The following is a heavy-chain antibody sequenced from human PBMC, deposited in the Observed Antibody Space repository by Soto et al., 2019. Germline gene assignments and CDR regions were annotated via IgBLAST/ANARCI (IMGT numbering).Heavy chain of an antibody. CDR3: ARSARYCSGGSCLRFDP. J-gene: IGHJ5*02. CDR2: IYYSGST. CDR1: GGSISSGGYY. D-gene: IGHD2-15*01. V-gene: IGHV4-31*03. Sequence: PSETLSLTCTVSGGSISSGGYYWSWIRQHPGKGLEWIGYIYYSGSTYYNPSLKSRVTISVDTSKNQFSLKLSSVTAADTAVYYCARSARYCSGGSCLRFDPWGQGTLVTVFS.